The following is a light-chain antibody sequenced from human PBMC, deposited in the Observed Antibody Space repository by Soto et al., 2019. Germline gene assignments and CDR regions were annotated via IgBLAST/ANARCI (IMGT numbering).Light chain of an antibody. CDR3: QQYCSSPLT. CDR1: QRVFYNSNNKNY. V-gene: IGKV4-1*01. CDR2: WAS. Sequence: DVVLTQSPDSLAVSLGERATINCKSSQRVFYNSNNKNYLAWYQQRVGQPPKLLIYWASTRQSGVPDRFSGCGSGTDFTLTISSLQAEDVAVYYCQQYCSSPLTFGGGTKVEIK. J-gene: IGKJ4*01.